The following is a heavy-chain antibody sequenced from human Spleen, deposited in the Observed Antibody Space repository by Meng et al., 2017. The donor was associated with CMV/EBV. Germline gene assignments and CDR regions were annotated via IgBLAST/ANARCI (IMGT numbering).Heavy chain of an antibody. V-gene: IGHV4-39*01. J-gene: IGHJ4*02. CDR1: GASISSSSYY. D-gene: IGHD4-23*01. CDR3: KRLSRVETPL. Sequence: CPAPGASISSSSYYWGWSLQPPGRGREWIGSIFYCARTYYYPSLKSRVTISVDTSKNQFSLKLTSVTAADTAVYYCKRLSRVETPLWRQGTLVTVSS. CDR2: IFYCART.